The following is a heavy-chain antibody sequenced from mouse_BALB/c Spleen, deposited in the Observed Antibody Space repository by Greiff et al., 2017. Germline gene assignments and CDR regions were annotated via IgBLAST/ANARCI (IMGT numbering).Heavy chain of an antibody. J-gene: IGHJ1*01. CDR2: ISNGGGST. CDR3: ARHYGSRGYFDV. CDR1: GFTFSSYT. D-gene: IGHD1-1*01. Sequence: DGMLVESGGGLVQPGGSLKLSCAASGFTFSSYTMSWVRQTPEKRLEWVAYISNGGGSTYYPDTVKGRFTISRDNAKNTLYLQMSSLKSEDTAMYYCARHYGSRGYFDVWGAGTTVTVSS. V-gene: IGHV5-12-2*01.